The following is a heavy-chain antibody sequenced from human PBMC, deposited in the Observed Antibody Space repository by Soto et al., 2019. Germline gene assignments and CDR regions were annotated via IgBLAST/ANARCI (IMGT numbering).Heavy chain of an antibody. CDR3: ARDIVVVPAAPALDY. CDR1: GFTFSSYG. J-gene: IGHJ4*02. Sequence: GGSLRLSCAASGFTFSSYGMHWVRQAPGKGLGWVAVIWYDGSNKYYADSVKGRFTISRDNSKNTLYLQMNSLRAEDTAVYYCARDIVVVPAAPALDYWGQGTLVTVSS. D-gene: IGHD2-2*01. CDR2: IWYDGSNK. V-gene: IGHV3-33*01.